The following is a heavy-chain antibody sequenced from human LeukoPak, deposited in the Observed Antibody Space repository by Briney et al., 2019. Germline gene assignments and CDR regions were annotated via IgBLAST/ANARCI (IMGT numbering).Heavy chain of an antibody. D-gene: IGHD5-12*01. V-gene: IGHV4-59*12. Sequence: SETLSLTCTVSGGSISSYYWSWIRQPPGKGLEWIGSIYYSGSTYYNPSLKSRVTISVDTSKNQFSLKLSSVTAADTAVYYCARGDIVATILFDYWGQGTLVTVSS. CDR1: GGSISSYY. J-gene: IGHJ4*02. CDR3: ARGDIVATILFDY. CDR2: IYYSGST.